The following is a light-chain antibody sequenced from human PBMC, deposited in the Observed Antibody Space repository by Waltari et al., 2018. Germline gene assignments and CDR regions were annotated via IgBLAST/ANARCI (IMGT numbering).Light chain of an antibody. V-gene: IGKV1-12*01. CDR1: QDISTW. Sequence: DTQMTQSPSSVSASVGDRVTITCRASQDISTWLDWYQKQQGKAPKVLIYAASSLERGVPSRFSGSGSGTDFTLTITSVQPEDSATYYCQQSNIFPFAFGPGTKVHIK. J-gene: IGKJ3*01. CDR2: AAS. CDR3: QQSNIFPFA.